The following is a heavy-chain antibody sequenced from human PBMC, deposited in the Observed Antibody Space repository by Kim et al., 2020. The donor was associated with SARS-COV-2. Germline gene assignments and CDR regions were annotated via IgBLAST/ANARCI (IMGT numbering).Heavy chain of an antibody. Sequence: SETLSLTCTVSGGSISSSSYYWGWIRQPPGKGLEWIGSIYYSGSTYYNPSLKSRVTISVDTSKNQFSLKLSSVTAADTAVYYCARDRGDTAMGAPYNWFDPWGQGTLVTVSS. D-gene: IGHD5-18*01. J-gene: IGHJ5*02. CDR1: GGSISSSSYY. V-gene: IGHV4-39*07. CDR2: IYYSGST. CDR3: ARDRGDTAMGAPYNWFDP.